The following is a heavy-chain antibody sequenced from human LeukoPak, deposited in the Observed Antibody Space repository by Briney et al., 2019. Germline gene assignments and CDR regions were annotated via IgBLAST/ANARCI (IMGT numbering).Heavy chain of an antibody. V-gene: IGHV3-7*01. CDR2: IKQDGSEK. Sequence: GGSLRLSCAASEFTFSSYWMSWVRQAPGKGLEWVANIKQDGSEKYYVDSVKGRFTISRDNAKNSLYLQMNSLRAEDTAVYYCARAGYYLPFDYWGQGTLVTVSS. D-gene: IGHD3-22*01. CDR1: EFTFSSYW. J-gene: IGHJ4*02. CDR3: ARAGYYLPFDY.